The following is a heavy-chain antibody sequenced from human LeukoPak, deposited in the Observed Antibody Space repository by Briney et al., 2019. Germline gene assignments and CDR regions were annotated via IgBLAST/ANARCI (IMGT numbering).Heavy chain of an antibody. J-gene: IGHJ4*02. CDR2: ITSRGEST. Sequence: GGSLRLSCAASGFTFSIYAMSWVRKAQGKGLHWVSSITSRGESTWYVDSVKGRFTITRDNSENTLYLQMHSLRAEDTAVYYCARDRPNYYGSDGHYYRRDGDYWGRGTLVSVSS. D-gene: IGHD3-22*01. CDR3: ARDRPNYYGSDGHYYRRDGDY. V-gene: IGHV3-23*01. CDR1: GFTFSIYA.